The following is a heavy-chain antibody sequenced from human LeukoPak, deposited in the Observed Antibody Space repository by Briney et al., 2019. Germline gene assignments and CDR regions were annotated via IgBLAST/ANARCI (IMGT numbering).Heavy chain of an antibody. J-gene: IGHJ4*02. CDR3: ARSKVGATLSDY. CDR2: ISYDGSNK. V-gene: IGHV3-30-3*01. CDR1: GFTFSSYD. Sequence: PGGSLRLSCAASGFTFSSYDMHWVRQAPGKGLEWVAVISYDGSNKYYADSVKGRFTISRDNSKNTLYLQMNSLRAEDTAVYYCARSKVGATLSDYWGQGTLVTVSS. D-gene: IGHD1-26*01.